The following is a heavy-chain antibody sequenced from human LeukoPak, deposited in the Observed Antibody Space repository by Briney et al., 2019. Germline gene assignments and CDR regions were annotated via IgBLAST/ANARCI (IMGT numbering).Heavy chain of an antibody. Sequence: PGGSLRLSCAASGVTFSSYAMSWVRQPPGKGLEWVSAISGSGGSTYYPDSVKGRFTITSDNSQNPLYLEMNSLRAEDTAVYYCAKFLQFSGGADAFDIWGQGTMVTVSS. CDR3: AKFLQFSGGADAFDI. J-gene: IGHJ3*02. V-gene: IGHV3-23*01. D-gene: IGHD3-10*02. CDR2: ISGSGGST. CDR1: GVTFSSYA.